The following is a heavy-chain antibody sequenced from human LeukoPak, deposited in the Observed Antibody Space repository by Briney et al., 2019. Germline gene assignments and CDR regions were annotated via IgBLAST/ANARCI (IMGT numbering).Heavy chain of an antibody. CDR2: ISYDGSNK. D-gene: IGHD6-25*01. J-gene: IGHJ6*02. CDR3: AKAIGYSSGRGHKGSYYYYGMDV. V-gene: IGHV3-30*18. CDR1: GFTFSSYG. Sequence: GRSLRLSCAASGFTFSSYGMHGVREAPGKGREGVAVISYDGSNKYYADSVKGRFTISRDNSKNTLYLQMNSLRAEDTAVYYCAKAIGYSSGRGHKGSYYYYGMDVWGQGTTVTVSS.